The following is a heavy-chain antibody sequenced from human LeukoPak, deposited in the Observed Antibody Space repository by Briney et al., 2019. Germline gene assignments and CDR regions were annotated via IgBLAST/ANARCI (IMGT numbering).Heavy chain of an antibody. D-gene: IGHD1-1*01. CDR1: GFTFSTYG. Sequence: PGGSLRLSCAASGFTFSTYGMHWVRQAPGKGLEWVAFIRYDGSNKYYADSVKGRFTISRDNSKNTLYLQMNSLRDEDTALYFCAKDKDPWKSTSISDFDYWGQGTLVTVSS. J-gene: IGHJ4*02. V-gene: IGHV3-30*02. CDR3: AKDKDPWKSTSISDFDY. CDR2: IRYDGSNK.